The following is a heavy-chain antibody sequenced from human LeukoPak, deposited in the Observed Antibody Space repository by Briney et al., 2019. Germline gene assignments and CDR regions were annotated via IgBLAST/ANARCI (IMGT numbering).Heavy chain of an antibody. Sequence: GASVKVSSKASGYTFTSYYMHWVRQAPGQGLEWMGLINPSGGSTSYAQKFQGRVTMTRDTSTSTVYMELSSLRSEDTAVYYCACRDGYNAGFDYWGQGTLVTVSS. J-gene: IGHJ4*02. D-gene: IGHD5-24*01. CDR1: GYTFTSYY. CDR2: INPSGGST. CDR3: ACRDGYNAGFDY. V-gene: IGHV1-46*01.